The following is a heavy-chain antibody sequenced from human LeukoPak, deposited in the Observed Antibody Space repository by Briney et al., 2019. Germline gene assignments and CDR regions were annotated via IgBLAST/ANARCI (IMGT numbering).Heavy chain of an antibody. J-gene: IGHJ4*02. CDR3: ARAGIAKAPLRATPFAY. CDR2: ISSSSSTI. D-gene: IGHD1-26*01. CDR1: GFTFSSYS. V-gene: IGHV3-48*04. Sequence: GGSLRLSCAASGFTFSSYSMNWVRQAPGKGLEWVSYISSSSSTIYYADSVKGRFTISRDNAKNSLYLQMNSLRAEDTAVYYCARAGIAKAPLRATPFAYWGQGTLVTVSS.